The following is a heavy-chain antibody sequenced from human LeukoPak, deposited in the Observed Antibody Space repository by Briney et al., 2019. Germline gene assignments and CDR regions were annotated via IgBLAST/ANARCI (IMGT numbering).Heavy chain of an antibody. CDR2: MNPNSGNT. CDR3: ARVAEGVYCSSTSCYNGHDPFHL. Sequence: ASVKVSCKASGYTFTSYDINWVRQATGQGLEWMGWMNPNSGNTGYAQKFQGRVTMTRNTSISTAYMELSSLRSEDTAVYYCARVAEGVYCSSTSCYNGHDPFHLWAQGTMVTVSS. J-gene: IGHJ3*01. D-gene: IGHD2-2*02. CDR1: GYTFTSYD. V-gene: IGHV1-8*01.